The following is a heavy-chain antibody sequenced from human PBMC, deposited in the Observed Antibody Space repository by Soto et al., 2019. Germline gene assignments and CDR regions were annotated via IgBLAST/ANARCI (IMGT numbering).Heavy chain of an antibody. V-gene: IGHV3-48*01. D-gene: IGHD3-10*01. Sequence: GGSLRLSCAASGFTFSSYSMNWVRQAPGKGLEWVSYISSSSSTIYYADSVKGRFTISRDNAKNSLYLQMNSLRAEDTAVYYCARDDRDGGRFGEFARSVYYDYYMDVWGKGTTVTVSS. CDR1: GFTFSSYS. CDR2: ISSSSSTI. J-gene: IGHJ6*03. CDR3: ARDDRDGGRFGEFARSVYYDYYMDV.